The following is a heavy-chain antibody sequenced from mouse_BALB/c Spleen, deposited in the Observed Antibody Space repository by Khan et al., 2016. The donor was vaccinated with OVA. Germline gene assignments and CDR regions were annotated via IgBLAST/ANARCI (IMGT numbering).Heavy chain of an antibody. CDR1: GYAFSNYW. CDR2: IYPGDGNT. D-gene: IGHD2-14*01. CDR3: ARSGYDFFAY. Sequence: QVQLQQSGAELVRPGSSMKISCKASGYAFSNYWMNWVRQGPGQGLEWIGQIYPGDGNTNSNGKLTDKATLTADKSSRTAYMQLSSQASEDSAVDCCARSGYDFFAYWGQGTLVTVSA. V-gene: IGHV1-80*01. J-gene: IGHJ3*01.